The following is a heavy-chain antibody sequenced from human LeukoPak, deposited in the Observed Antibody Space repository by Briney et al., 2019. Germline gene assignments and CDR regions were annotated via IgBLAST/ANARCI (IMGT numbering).Heavy chain of an antibody. D-gene: IGHD2-2*01. CDR2: ISSSGSTI. CDR3: ARDAFYRLLDERIDAFDI. CDR1: GFTFSSYV. V-gene: IGHV3-48*03. Sequence: GGSLRLSRAASGFTFSSYVMNWVRQAPGKGLEWVSYISSSGSTIYYADSVKGRFTISRDNAKNSLYLQMNSLRAEDTAVYYCARDAFYRLLDERIDAFDIWGQGTMVTVSS. J-gene: IGHJ3*02.